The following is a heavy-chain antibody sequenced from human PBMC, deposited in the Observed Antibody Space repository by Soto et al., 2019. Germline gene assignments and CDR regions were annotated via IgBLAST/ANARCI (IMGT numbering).Heavy chain of an antibody. V-gene: IGHV1-18*01. CDR1: GYTFASYG. D-gene: IGHD6-6*01. Sequence: QVQLVQSGAEVKKPGASVKVSCKASGYTFASYGISWVRQAPGQALEWMGWISAYNGHTNYAQKLQGRVTMTTDTSTSTAYMELRRLRPDDTAVYYCARSSGSASWFDPWGQGTLVTVSS. J-gene: IGHJ5*02. CDR2: ISAYNGHT. CDR3: ARSSGSASWFDP.